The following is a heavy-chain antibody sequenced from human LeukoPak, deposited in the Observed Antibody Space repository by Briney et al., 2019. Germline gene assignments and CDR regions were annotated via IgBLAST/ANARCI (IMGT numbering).Heavy chain of an antibody. D-gene: IGHD6-19*01. J-gene: IGHJ4*02. CDR2: MYHCGST. V-gene: IGHV4-38-2*02. CDR3: ASQYSSGWYYFDY. Sequence: SETLSLTCTVSGYSISSGYYWGWIRQPPGKGLEWIGSMYHCGSTYYNPSLKSRVTISVDTSKNQFSLKLSSVTAADTAVYYCASQYSSGWYYFDYWGQGTLVTVSS. CDR1: GYSISSGYY.